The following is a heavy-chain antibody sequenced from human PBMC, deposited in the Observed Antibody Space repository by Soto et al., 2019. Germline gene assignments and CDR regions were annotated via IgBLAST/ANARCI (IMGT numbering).Heavy chain of an antibody. V-gene: IGHV3-9*01. CDR1: GFTFVDHG. J-gene: IGHJ3*01. CDR3: TKDEGYCSSLSCKDAFDY. Sequence: EVQLVESGGGLVQPGRSLRLSCAASGFTFVDHGMHWVRQAPGQGLEWISGISWDGTYTGYADSVKGRFTISRDKAKKSLYLQMKSLRVEDTALYYCTKDEGYCSSLSCKDAFDYWGLGTMVTVS. D-gene: IGHD2-2*01. CDR2: ISWDGTYT.